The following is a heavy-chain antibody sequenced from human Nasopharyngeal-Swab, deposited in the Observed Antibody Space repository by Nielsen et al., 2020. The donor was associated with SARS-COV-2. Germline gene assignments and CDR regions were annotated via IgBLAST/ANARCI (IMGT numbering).Heavy chain of an antibody. V-gene: IGHV4-4*07. CDR2: IYTSGST. J-gene: IGHJ6*02. CDR3: ARDSVGDYYDSSGYYRPGGMDV. CDR1: GGSISSYY. Sequence: SETLSLTCTVSGGSISSYYWSWIRQPAGKGLEWIGRIYTSGSTNYNPSLKSRVTISVDTSKNQFSLKLSSVTAADTAVYYCARDSVGDYYDSSGYYRPGGMDVWGQGTTVTVSS. D-gene: IGHD3-22*01.